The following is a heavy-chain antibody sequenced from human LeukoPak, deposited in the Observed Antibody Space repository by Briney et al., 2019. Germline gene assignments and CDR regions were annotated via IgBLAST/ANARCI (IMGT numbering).Heavy chain of an antibody. CDR1: GGSVNNGGYY. J-gene: IGHJ4*02. Sequence: SETLSLTCPVSGGSVNNGGYYWSWIRQPPGKGLEWIGYIYYSGSTNYNPSLKSRVTISVDMSKNQFSPKLSSVTAADTAVYYCARVVVQRYYFDYWGQGTLVTVSS. V-gene: IGHV4-61*08. CDR3: ARVVVQRYYFDY. CDR2: IYYSGST. D-gene: IGHD3-22*01.